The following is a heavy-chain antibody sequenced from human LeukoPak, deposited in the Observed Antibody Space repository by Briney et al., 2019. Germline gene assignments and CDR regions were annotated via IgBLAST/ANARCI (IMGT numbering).Heavy chain of an antibody. CDR1: GYTFSGHY. CDR3: AREKYDGKSWDS. D-gene: IGHD4-23*01. Sequence: ASVKVSCKASGYTFSGHYLHWVRQAPGQGLEWMGRINPNTGVTQYTQNFQGRVTMARDTSISTAYMELTRLRSDDTAVYYCAREKYDGKSWDSWGQGTLVTVSS. V-gene: IGHV1-2*06. J-gene: IGHJ4*02. CDR2: INPNTGVT.